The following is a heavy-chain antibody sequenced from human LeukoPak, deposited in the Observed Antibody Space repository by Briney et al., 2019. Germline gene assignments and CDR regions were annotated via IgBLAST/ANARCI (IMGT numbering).Heavy chain of an antibody. Sequence: SVKVSCKASGGTFTNYAINWVRQAPGQGLEWMGRIIPILDVTNYAQKFQGRVTITADQSTSTAYMELSSLRSEDTAVYYCARQKYLPDYWGQGTLVTVSS. CDR1: GGTFTNYA. J-gene: IGHJ4*02. V-gene: IGHV1-69*04. CDR2: IIPILDVT. D-gene: IGHD2-2*01. CDR3: ARQKYLPDY.